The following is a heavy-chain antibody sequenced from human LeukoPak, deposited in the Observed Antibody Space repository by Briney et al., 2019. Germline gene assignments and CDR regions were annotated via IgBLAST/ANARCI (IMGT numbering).Heavy chain of an antibody. V-gene: IGHV3-11*01. Sequence: GGSLRLSCAASGFTFSDYYMSWIRQAPGKGLEWVSYISSSGSTIYYADSVKGRFTISRDNAKNSLYLQMNSLGAEDTAVYYCARVGIVGATTADYWGQGTLVTVSS. CDR3: ARVGIVGATTADY. J-gene: IGHJ4*02. D-gene: IGHD1-26*01. CDR2: ISSSGSTI. CDR1: GFTFSDYY.